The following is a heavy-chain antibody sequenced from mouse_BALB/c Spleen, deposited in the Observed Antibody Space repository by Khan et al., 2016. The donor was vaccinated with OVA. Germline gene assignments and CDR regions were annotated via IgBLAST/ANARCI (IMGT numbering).Heavy chain of an antibody. V-gene: IGHV5-17*02. CDR1: GFTFSSFG. J-gene: IGHJ1*01. D-gene: IGHD2-1*01. Sequence: EVELVESGGGLVQPGGSRKLSCAASGFTFSSFGMHWVRQAPKKGLEWVAYISRGSSTIYYVDTVKGRFTISRANPKNPLFLQMTSLRSEDTAMYYCARSGGNFHWYFDVWGAGTSVTVSS. CDR2: ISRGSSTI. CDR3: ARSGGNFHWYFDV.